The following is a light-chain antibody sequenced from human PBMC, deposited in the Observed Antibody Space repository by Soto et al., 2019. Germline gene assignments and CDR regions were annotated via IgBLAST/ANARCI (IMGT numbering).Light chain of an antibody. J-gene: IGKJ1*01. CDR3: HQYNNLPPS. Sequence: EIVMTQSPATLSVSPGERATLSCRASQSVSGNLAWYQHKPGQAPRLLIYGASTRATGIPARFSGSGSGTASTLTISSLQSEDFAVYYGHQYNNLPPSFGQGTKVEIK. V-gene: IGKV3-15*01. CDR1: QSVSGN. CDR2: GAS.